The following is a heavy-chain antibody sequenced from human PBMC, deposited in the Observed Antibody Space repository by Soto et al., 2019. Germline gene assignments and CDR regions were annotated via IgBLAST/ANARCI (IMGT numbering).Heavy chain of an antibody. D-gene: IGHD3-9*01. CDR1: GFLFNTYA. J-gene: IGHJ6*02. V-gene: IGHV3-30*04. CDR2: ISYDARNT. CDR3: ARPGSGYDVLTGQYFYYFHAVDV. Sequence: QSGGSLRLSCTASGFLFNTYAMHWVRQAPGKGLEWVAVISYDARNTYYADSVKGRFTISRDNSKNALYLQMNSLRPEDTAVYYCARPGSGYDVLTGQYFYYFHAVDVWGQGTTVTVSS.